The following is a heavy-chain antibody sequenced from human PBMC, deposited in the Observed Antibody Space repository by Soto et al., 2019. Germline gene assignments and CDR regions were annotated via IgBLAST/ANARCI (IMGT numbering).Heavy chain of an antibody. D-gene: IGHD6-19*01. CDR3: ARGGNSDWRYFDY. V-gene: IGHV3-48*02. CDR1: GFTFSSYS. J-gene: IGHJ4*02. CDR2: ISSSSSNI. Sequence: EVQLEESGGGLVQPGGSLRLSCAASGFTFSSYSMNWVRQAPGKGLELVSYISSSSSNIYYADSVKGRFTISRDNARNSLYLQMNSLRDEDAAVYYCARGGNSDWRYFDYGGQGTLVTVSS.